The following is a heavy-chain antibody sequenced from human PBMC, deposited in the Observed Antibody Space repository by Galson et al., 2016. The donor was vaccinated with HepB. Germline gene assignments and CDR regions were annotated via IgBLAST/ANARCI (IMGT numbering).Heavy chain of an antibody. CDR3: MTYLVGHGGTGY. V-gene: IGHV4-39*07. J-gene: IGHJ4*02. D-gene: IGHD3-16*01. CDR1: DDSINRSPYF. Sequence: ETLSLTCTVSDDSINRSPYFWGWIRQPPGKGLEWIGNMYHSGSTYYKLRGRLSMSLDTANNQFSLSLTSVTAADTAVYYCMTYLVGHGGTGYWGQGTLVTVAS. CDR2: MYHSGST.